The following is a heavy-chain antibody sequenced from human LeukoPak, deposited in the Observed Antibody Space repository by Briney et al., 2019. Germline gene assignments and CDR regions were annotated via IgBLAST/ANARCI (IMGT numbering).Heavy chain of an antibody. D-gene: IGHD6-19*01. J-gene: IGHJ4*02. Sequence: GASVKVSCKTSGYRFTNNYMHWVRQAPGQGLEWMGRINPNSGGTNYAQKFQGRVTMTRDTSISTAYMELSRLRSDDTAVYYCAREDNLGSGSSPNDYWGQGTLVTVSS. CDR2: INPNSGGT. V-gene: IGHV1-2*06. CDR1: GYRFTNNY. CDR3: AREDNLGSGSSPNDY.